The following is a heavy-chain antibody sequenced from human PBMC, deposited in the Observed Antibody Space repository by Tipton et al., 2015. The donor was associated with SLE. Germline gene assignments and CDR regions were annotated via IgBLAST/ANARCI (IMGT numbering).Heavy chain of an antibody. CDR1: GGSFSGYY. D-gene: IGHD3-10*01. J-gene: IGHJ4*02. Sequence: LRLSCAVYGGSFSGYYWSWIRQPPGKGLEWIGEINHSGRTNYNPSLKSRVTISVDTSKNQFSLKLSSVTAADTAVYYCARSGSDGRYFDYWGQGTLVTVSS. CDR2: INHSGRT. V-gene: IGHV4-34*01. CDR3: ARSGSDGRYFDY.